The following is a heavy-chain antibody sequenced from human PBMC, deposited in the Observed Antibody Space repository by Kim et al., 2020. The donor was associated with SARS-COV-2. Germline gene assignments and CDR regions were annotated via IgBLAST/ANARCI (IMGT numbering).Heavy chain of an antibody. Sequence: GGSLRLSCVASGFTFSSHGMHWVRQAPGKGLEWVAVILNDGSQQSYADSVKGRFTISRDDSKNTLFLQMNSLSAEDTAIYYCVKDDTTGYFYVDYWGQGALVTVSS. CDR1: GFTFSSHG. J-gene: IGHJ4*02. CDR2: ILNDGSQQ. CDR3: VKDDTTGYFYVDY. V-gene: IGHV3-30*18. D-gene: IGHD5-18*01.